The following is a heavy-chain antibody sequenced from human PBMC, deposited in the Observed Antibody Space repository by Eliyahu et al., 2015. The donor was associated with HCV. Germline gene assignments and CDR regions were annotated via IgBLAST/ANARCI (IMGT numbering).Heavy chain of an antibody. V-gene: IGHV1-8*03. J-gene: IGHJ6*02. CDR1: GXTFTSYX. CDR2: MNPNSGNT. Sequence: QVXLVQSGAEVKKPGAXVKVSCKASGXTFTSYXINWVRQATGQGLEWMGWMNPNSGNTGYAQKFQGRVXITRNTSISTAYMELSSLRSEDTAVYYCARLRRYGDYPYYYYGMDVWGQGTTVTVSS. CDR3: ARLRRYGDYPYYYYGMDV. D-gene: IGHD4-17*01.